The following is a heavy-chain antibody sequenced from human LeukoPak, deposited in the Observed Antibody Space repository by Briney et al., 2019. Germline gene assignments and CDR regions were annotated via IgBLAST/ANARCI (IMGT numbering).Heavy chain of an antibody. CDR3: ARDLYYDYVWGSYRLSSFDY. V-gene: IGHV3-48*04. Sequence: GGSLRLSCAASGFTFSSYSMNWVRQAPGKGLEWVSYISSSSSTIYYADSVKGRFTISRDNAKNSLYLQMNSLRAKDTAVYYCARDLYYDYVWGSYRLSSFDYWGQGTLVTVSS. CDR2: ISSSSSTI. CDR1: GFTFSSYS. D-gene: IGHD3-16*02. J-gene: IGHJ4*02.